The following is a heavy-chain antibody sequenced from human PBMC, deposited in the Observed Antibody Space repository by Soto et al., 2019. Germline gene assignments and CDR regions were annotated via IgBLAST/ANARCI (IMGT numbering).Heavy chain of an antibody. CDR2: IRSKANDYAT. CDR1: GFTFSGST. Sequence: EVQLVESGGGLVQPGGSLKLSCAASGFTFSGSTMHWVRQASGKGLAWVGRIRSKANDYATTYAASVNGRFTISRDDSKNTAYLEMNSLKTEDAAVYYCTRSDYAMDVWGQGTTVTVSS. V-gene: IGHV3-73*02. J-gene: IGHJ6*02. CDR3: TRSDYAMDV.